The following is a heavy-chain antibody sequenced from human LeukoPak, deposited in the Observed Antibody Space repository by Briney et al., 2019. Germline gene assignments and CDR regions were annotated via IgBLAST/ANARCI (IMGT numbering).Heavy chain of an antibody. D-gene: IGHD5-12*01. CDR1: GGTFSSYA. Sequence: SVKLSCKASGGTFSSYAISWVRQAPGQGLEWMGRIIPIFGTANYAQKFQGRVTITTDESTSTAYMELSSLRSEDTAVYYCARDSGYDLGYFDYWGQGTLVTVSS. J-gene: IGHJ4*02. V-gene: IGHV1-69*05. CDR2: IIPIFGTA. CDR3: ARDSGYDLGYFDY.